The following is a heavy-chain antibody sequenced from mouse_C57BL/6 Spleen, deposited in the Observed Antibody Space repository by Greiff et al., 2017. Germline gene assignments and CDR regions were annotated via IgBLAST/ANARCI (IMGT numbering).Heavy chain of an antibody. CDR2: ISSGSSTI. CDR1: GFTFSDYG. D-gene: IGHD3-2*02. V-gene: IGHV5-17*01. CDR3: ARTAQARYFDY. Sequence: EVKVEESGGGLVKPGGSLKLSCAASGFTFSDYGMHWVRQAPEKGLEWVAYISSGSSTIYYADPVKGRFTISRDNAKNTLFLQMTSLRSEDTAMYYCARTAQARYFDYWGQGTTLTVSS. J-gene: IGHJ2*01.